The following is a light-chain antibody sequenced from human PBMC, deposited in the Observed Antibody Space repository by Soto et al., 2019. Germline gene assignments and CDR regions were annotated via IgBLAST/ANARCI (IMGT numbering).Light chain of an antibody. CDR2: DAT. J-gene: IGKJ2*01. V-gene: IGKV3-11*01. CDR1: QRITSY. Sequence: EVVLTQSPATLSLSPGERATLSCRASQRITSYLAWYQQRPGQAPRLLMYDATNRASGVPARFSGSKSGTDFTLTISSLQPEDFAVYYCHQRSDWQYTFGQGTKVES. CDR3: HQRSDWQYT.